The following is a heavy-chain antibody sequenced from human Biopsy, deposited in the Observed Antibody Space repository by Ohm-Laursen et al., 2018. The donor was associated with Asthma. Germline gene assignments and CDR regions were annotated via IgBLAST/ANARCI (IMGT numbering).Heavy chain of an antibody. D-gene: IGHD3-9*01. J-gene: IGHJ3*01. CDR3: ARTYYDFLTGQVNDAFAL. V-gene: IGHV1-3*01. CDR1: GYTFIHFA. CDR2: INAGDGNT. Sequence: ATVKISCKASGYTFIHFAIHWVRQAPGQRLEWMGWINAGDGNTKYSQKFQGRVTITRDTSASPAYMDLRSLRSEDTAMYYCARTYYDFLTGQVNDAFALWGQGTMVTVSS.